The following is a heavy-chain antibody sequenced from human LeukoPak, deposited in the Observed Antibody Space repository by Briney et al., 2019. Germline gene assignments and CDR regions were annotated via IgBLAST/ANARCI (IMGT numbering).Heavy chain of an antibody. V-gene: IGHV3-73*01. D-gene: IGHD3-3*01. CDR3: TRILTIFGVANWFDP. J-gene: IGHJ5*02. CDR2: IRSKANSYAT. CDR1: GFTFSGSA. Sequence: GGSLRLSCAASGFTFSGSAMHWVRQASGKGLEWVGRIRSKANSYATAYAASVKGRFTISRDDSKNTAYLQMNSLKTEDTAVYYCTRILTIFGVANWFDPWGQGTLVTVSS.